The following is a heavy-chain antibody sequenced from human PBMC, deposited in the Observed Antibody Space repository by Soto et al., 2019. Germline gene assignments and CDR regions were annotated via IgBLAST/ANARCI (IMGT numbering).Heavy chain of an antibody. Sequence: EVQLVESGGGLVQPGRSLRLSCAASGFTFGDYAMHWVRQAPGKGLEWVSGISWNSGSIGYADSVKGRFTISRDNAKNSLYLQLNSQRGEDTALYFCEKDMGLFLGRCLVGDYWGQGTLVTVSS. V-gene: IGHV3-9*01. CDR2: ISWNSGSI. D-gene: IGHD3-3*01. J-gene: IGHJ4*02. CDR1: GFTFGDYA. CDR3: EKDMGLFLGRCLVGDY.